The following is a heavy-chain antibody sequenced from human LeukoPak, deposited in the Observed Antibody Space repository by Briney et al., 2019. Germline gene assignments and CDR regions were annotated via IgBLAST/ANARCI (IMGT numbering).Heavy chain of an antibody. CDR2: ISPTGSTT. D-gene: IGHD6-6*01. CDR1: GFSFSGHW. CDR3: ARGPNSNWSGLDF. Sequence: GGSLRLSCTASGFSFSGHWMHWARQLPGKGLVWVSRISPTGSTTSYADSVKGRFTVSRDNAKNTLYLQVNNLRAEGTAVYYCARGPNSNWSGLDFWGQGTLLTVSS. J-gene: IGHJ4*02. V-gene: IGHV3-74*01.